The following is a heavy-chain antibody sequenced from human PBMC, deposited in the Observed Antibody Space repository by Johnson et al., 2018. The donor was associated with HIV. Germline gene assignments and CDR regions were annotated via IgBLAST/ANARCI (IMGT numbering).Heavy chain of an antibody. CDR3: TTDYYGSGSYYNSDAFDI. CDR1: GFTVSSNY. D-gene: IGHD3-10*01. J-gene: IGHJ3*02. CDR2: IYSGGST. Sequence: EVQLVESGGGLVQPGGSLRLSCAASGFTVSSNYMSWVRQAPGKGLEWVSVIYSGGSTYYADSVKGRFTISRDDSKNTLYLQMNSLKTEDTAVYYCTTDYYGSGSYYNSDAFDIWGQGTMVTVSS. V-gene: IGHV3-66*01.